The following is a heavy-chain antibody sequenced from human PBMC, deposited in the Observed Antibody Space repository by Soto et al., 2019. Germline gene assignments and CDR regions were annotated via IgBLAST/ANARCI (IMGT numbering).Heavy chain of an antibody. Sequence: EVQLVESGGGLVQPGGSLRLSCAASGFTVSSNYMSWVRQAPGKGLEWVSVIYSGGSTYYADSVKGRFTISRDNSKNTLYLQMNSLRAEDTAVYYCAREEQWLDTERDSWGQGTLVTVSS. CDR1: GFTVSSNY. CDR2: IYSGGST. V-gene: IGHV3-66*01. D-gene: IGHD6-19*01. J-gene: IGHJ4*02. CDR3: AREEQWLDTERDS.